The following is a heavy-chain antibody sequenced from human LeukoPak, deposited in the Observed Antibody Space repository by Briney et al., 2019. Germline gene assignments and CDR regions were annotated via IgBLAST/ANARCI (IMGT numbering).Heavy chain of an antibody. J-gene: IGHJ4*02. CDR3: ARDRPYLGGCDFWSGYYTGYFDY. V-gene: IGHV3-23*01. CDR2: ISGSGGST. Sequence: GGSLRLSCAASGFTFSSYAMSWVRQAPGKGLEWVSAISGSGGSTYYADSVKGRFTISRDNSKNTLYLQMNSLRAEDTAVYYCARDRPYLGGCDFWSGYYTGYFDYWGQGTLVTVSS. CDR1: GFTFSSYA. D-gene: IGHD3-3*01.